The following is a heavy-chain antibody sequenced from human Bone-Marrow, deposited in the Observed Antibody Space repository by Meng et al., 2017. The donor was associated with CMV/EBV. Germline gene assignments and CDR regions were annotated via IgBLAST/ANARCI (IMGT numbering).Heavy chain of an antibody. CDR3: ARSIVRNSWSYFDP. J-gene: IGHJ4*02. CDR2: FYSSGSA. CDR1: GASVSSYF. V-gene: IGHV4-59*02. D-gene: IGHD6-13*01. Sequence: SEPLSLTCTVSGASVSSYFWHWIRQPPGKGLEWIGYFYSSGSANYNPSLKSRVTMSADKSTNQFSLKLSSVTAADTAVYFCARSIVRNSWSYFDPWGQGTVVTVSS.